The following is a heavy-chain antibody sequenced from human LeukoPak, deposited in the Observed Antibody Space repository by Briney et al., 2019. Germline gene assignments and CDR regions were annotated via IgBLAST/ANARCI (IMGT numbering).Heavy chain of an antibody. CDR2: IYYSGST. Sequence: PSETLSLTCTVSGGSISSYYWSWIRQPPGNGLEWIGYIYYSGSTNYNPSLKSRVTISVDTSKNQFSLKLSSVTAADTAVYYCARVTSLYYYGSGSYFGDWFDPWGQGTLVTVSS. V-gene: IGHV4-59*01. CDR1: GGSISSYY. CDR3: ARVTSLYYYGSGSYFGDWFDP. D-gene: IGHD3-10*01. J-gene: IGHJ5*02.